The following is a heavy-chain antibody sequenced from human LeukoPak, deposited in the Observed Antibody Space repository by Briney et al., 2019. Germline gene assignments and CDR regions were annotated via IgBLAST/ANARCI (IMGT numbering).Heavy chain of an antibody. D-gene: IGHD1-26*01. CDR2: ISYDGSNK. CDR1: GFTFSNYG. CDR3: ARGHSGSYSRTFDY. J-gene: IGHJ4*02. Sequence: GRSLRLSCAASGFTFSNYGMHWVRQAPGKGLEWVAVISYDGSNKYYADSVKGRFTISRDNSKNTLYLQMNSLRAEDTAVYYCARGHSGSYSRTFDYWGQGILVTVSS. V-gene: IGHV3-30*03.